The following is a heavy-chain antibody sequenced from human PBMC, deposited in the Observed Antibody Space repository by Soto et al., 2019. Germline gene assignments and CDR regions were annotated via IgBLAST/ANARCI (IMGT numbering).Heavy chain of an antibody. CDR2: FSAGGRA. Sequence: QLLESGGGLVQPGGSLRLSCEASGFSFSSYALSWVRQAPGKGLEWVSTFSAGGRAYYADSVKGRFTIAKDTSKNTLRLQASSLRAEDTDVYYCAKESMPQHYGDTLFDYWGQGTRVTVSS. CDR3: AKESMPQHYGDTLFDY. J-gene: IGHJ4*02. CDR1: GFSFSSYA. D-gene: IGHD4-17*01. V-gene: IGHV3-23*01.